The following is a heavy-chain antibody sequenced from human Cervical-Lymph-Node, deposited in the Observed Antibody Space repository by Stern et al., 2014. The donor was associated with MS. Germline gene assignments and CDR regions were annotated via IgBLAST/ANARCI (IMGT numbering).Heavy chain of an antibody. J-gene: IGHJ6*02. D-gene: IGHD3-10*01. V-gene: IGHV4-31*02. Sequence: VQLVESGPGLVKPSQTLSLTCTVSGGSISSGVYYWSWIRQHPGKGLEWIGYIYYSGSTYYNPSLKSRVTVSVDTSKNQFSLNLSSVTAADTAVYYCARGRGLFGSYYYFGMDVWGQGTTVTVSS. CDR3: ARGRGLFGSYYYFGMDV. CDR1: GGSISSGVYY. CDR2: IYYSGST.